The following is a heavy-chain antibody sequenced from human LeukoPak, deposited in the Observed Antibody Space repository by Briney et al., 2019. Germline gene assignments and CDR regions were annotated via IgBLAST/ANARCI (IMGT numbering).Heavy chain of an antibody. V-gene: IGHV4-34*01. CDR3: ARGSLHYYYDSSGYFDY. CDR1: GGSFSGYY. Sequence: SETLSLTCAVYGGSFSGYYWSWIRQPPGKGLEWIGEINHSGSTNYNPSLKSRVSISVGTSKNQFSLKLSSVTAADTAVYYCARGSLHYYYDSSGYFDYWGQGTLVTVSS. CDR2: INHSGST. D-gene: IGHD3-22*01. J-gene: IGHJ4*02.